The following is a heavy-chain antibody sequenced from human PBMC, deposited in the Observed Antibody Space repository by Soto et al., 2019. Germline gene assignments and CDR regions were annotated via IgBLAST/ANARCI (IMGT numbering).Heavy chain of an antibody. CDR2: INDSGST. D-gene: IGHD3-16*01. J-gene: IGHJ4*02. Sequence: QVQLQQWGAGLLKPSETLSLTCAVYGGSLSGYYWSWVRQSPGKGLEWIGEINDSGSTNFNPSLESRVTISRDTSKNQFSLQVTSLTAADTAVYYCARGMGLGLGEQTALGYWGQGTLVTASS. V-gene: IGHV4-34*01. CDR3: ARGMGLGLGEQTALGY. CDR1: GGSLSGYY.